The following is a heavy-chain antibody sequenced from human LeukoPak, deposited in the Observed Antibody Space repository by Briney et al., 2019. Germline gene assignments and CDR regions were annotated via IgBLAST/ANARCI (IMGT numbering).Heavy chain of an antibody. CDR2: IYYSGST. J-gene: IGHJ5*02. Sequence: SETLSLTCTGSDGSIRNFYWSWVRQPPGKGLEWIGYIYYSGSTNYNRSLKSRVTISVDTSKNQFSLKLSSVTAADTAVYYCARGGSPIAIFGVVISWFDPWGQGTLVTVSS. V-gene: IGHV4-59*01. CDR1: DGSIRNFY. CDR3: ARGGSPIAIFGVVISWFDP. D-gene: IGHD3-3*01.